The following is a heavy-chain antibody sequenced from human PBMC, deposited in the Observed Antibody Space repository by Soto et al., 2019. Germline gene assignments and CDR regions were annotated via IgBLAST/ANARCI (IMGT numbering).Heavy chain of an antibody. CDR1: GFTFSSYG. V-gene: IGHV3-30*18. CDR3: ANGGCTTVTGARYYYSGMDV. Sequence: GGSLRLSCAASGFTFSSYGMHWVRQAPGKGLEWVAFISYDGSYKYHVDSVKGRFTISRDNSKNTLYLQMNSLRAEDTVVYYCANGGCTTVTGARYYYSGMDVWGQGTTVTVSS. D-gene: IGHD4-17*01. J-gene: IGHJ6*02. CDR2: ISYDGSYK.